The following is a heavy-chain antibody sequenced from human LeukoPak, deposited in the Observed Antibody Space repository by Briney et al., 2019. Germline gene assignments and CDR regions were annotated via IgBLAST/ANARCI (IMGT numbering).Heavy chain of an antibody. D-gene: IGHD3-10*01. CDR3: ARGDYYGSGCYFSPLGY. J-gene: IGHJ4*02. CDR2: INWNGGST. CDR1: GFTFDDYG. V-gene: IGHV3-20*04. Sequence: GGSLRLSCAASGFTFDDYGMSWVRQAPGKGLEWVSGINWNGGSTGYADSVKGRFTISRDNAKNSLYLQMNSLRAEDTALYYCARGDYYGSGCYFSPLGYWGQGTLVTVSS.